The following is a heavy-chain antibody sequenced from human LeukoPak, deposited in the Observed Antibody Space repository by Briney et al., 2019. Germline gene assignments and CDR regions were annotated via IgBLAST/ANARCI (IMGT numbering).Heavy chain of an antibody. D-gene: IGHD2-15*01. V-gene: IGHV7-4-1*02. CDR1: GYTFTSYA. CDR2: INTNTGNP. Sequence: ASVKVSCKASGYTFTSYAMNWVRQAPGQGLEWMGWINTNTGNPTYAQGFTGRFVFSLDTSVSTAYLQSSSLKAEDTAVYYCAREKLGYCSGGSCYGSDYWGQGTLVTVSS. CDR3: AREKLGYCSGGSCYGSDY. J-gene: IGHJ4*02.